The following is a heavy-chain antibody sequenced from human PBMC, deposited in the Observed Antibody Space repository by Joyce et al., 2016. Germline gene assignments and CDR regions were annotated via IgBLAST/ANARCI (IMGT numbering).Heavy chain of an antibody. CDR3: TRACGGSCFDY. CDR2: IRSKAYGGTT. CDR1: GFTVGDYA. D-gene: IGHD2-15*01. Sequence: EVQLVESGGGLVQPGRSLRLSCTASGFTVGDYAMSWVRQAPGKGLEWVGFIRSKAYGGTTEYAASVKGRFTISRDDSKSIAYLQMNSLKTEDTAVYYCTRACGGSCFDYWGQGTLVTVSS. V-gene: IGHV3-49*04. J-gene: IGHJ4*02.